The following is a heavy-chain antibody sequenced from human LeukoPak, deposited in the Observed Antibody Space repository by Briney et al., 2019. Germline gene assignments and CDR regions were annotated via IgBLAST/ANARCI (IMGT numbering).Heavy chain of an antibody. J-gene: IGHJ5*02. CDR3: ARKPATAIPGGGENWFDP. D-gene: IGHD2-2*02. Sequence: ASVKVSCKASGYTFTGYYMHWVRQAPGHGLEWMGWINPNTGGTNYAQKFQGRVTMTRDTSISTAYMELSRLRSEDTAVYYCARKPATAIPGGGENWFDPWGQGTLVTVSS. CDR2: INPNTGGT. V-gene: IGHV1-2*02. CDR1: GYTFTGYY.